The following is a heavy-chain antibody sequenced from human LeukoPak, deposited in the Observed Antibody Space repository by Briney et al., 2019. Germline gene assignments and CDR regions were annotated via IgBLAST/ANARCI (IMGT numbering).Heavy chain of an antibody. V-gene: IGHV3-11*01. CDR3: ARDSKRRLVPGTDY. CDR2: ISSSGSTI. J-gene: IGHJ4*02. D-gene: IGHD6-13*01. Sequence: GGSLRLSCAASGFTFSDYYMSWIRQAPVKALEWVSYISSSGSTIYYADSVKGRFTISRDNAKNSLYLQMNSLRAEDTAVYYCARDSKRRLVPGTDYWGQGTLVTVSS. CDR1: GFTFSDYY.